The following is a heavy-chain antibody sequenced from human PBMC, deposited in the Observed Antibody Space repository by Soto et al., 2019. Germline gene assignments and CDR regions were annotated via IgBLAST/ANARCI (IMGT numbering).Heavy chain of an antibody. CDR1: GGSVSSGSYY. CDR2: IYYSGST. J-gene: IGHJ4*02. Sequence: SETLSLTCTVSGGSVSSGSYYWSWIRQPPGKGLEWIGYIYYSGSTNYNPSLKSRVTISVDTSKNQFSLKLSSVTAADTAVYYCARSDQAYCGGDCYLGYWGQGTLVTVS. D-gene: IGHD2-21*02. V-gene: IGHV4-61*01. CDR3: ARSDQAYCGGDCYLGY.